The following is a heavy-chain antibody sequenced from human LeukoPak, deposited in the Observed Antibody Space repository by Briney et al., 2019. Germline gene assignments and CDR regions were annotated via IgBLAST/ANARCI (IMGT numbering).Heavy chain of an antibody. J-gene: IGHJ4*02. Sequence: GGSLRLSCAASGFTFSSYAMTWVRQAPGKGLEWVSSIIGSGSNTYYADSVKGRFTISRDNSKNTLYLQMNSLRAEDTAVYYCAKGVLRTGGDYWGQGALVTVSS. D-gene: IGHD3-16*01. CDR1: GFTFSSYA. CDR2: IIGSGSNT. CDR3: AKGVLRTGGDY. V-gene: IGHV3-23*01.